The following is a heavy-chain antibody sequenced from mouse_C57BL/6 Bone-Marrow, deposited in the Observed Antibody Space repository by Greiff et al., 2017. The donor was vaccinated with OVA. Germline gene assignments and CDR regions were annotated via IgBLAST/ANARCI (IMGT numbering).Heavy chain of an antibody. V-gene: IGHV14-4*01. CDR2: IDPENGDT. J-gene: IGHJ4*01. CDR3: TPYYYGSPKGYAMDY. CDR1: GFNIKDDY. Sequence: VQLQQSGAELVRPGASVKLSCTASGFNIKDDYMHWVKQRPEQGLEWIGWIDPENGDTESASKFQGKATITADTSSNTAYLQLSSLTSEDTAVYYCTPYYYGSPKGYAMDYWGQGTSVTVSS. D-gene: IGHD1-1*01.